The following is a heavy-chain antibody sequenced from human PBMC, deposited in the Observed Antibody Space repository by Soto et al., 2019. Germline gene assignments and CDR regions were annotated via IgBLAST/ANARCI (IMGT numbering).Heavy chain of an antibody. V-gene: IGHV4-39*01. CDR1: GGSISSSSYY. CDR2: IYYSGST. J-gene: IGHJ4*02. CDR3: ARQGYSGYDPHNY. D-gene: IGHD5-12*01. Sequence: SETLSLTCTVSGGSISSSSYYCGWIRQPPGKGLEWIGSIYYSGSTYYNPSLKSRVTISVDTSKNQFSLKLSSVTAADTAVYYCARQGYSGYDPHNYWGQGTLVTVSS.